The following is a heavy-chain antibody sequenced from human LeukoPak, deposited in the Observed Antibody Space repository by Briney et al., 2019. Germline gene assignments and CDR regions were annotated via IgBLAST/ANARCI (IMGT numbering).Heavy chain of an antibody. D-gene: IGHD1-20*01. CDR1: GFTFSSYS. J-gene: IGHJ4*02. Sequence: GGSLRLSCAASGFTFSSYSMNWVRQAPGKGLEWVSSISSSSSYIYYADSVKGRFTISRDNAKNSLYLLMNSLRAVYTAVYNCAINPQYNWNDGADYWGQGTLVTVSS. V-gene: IGHV3-21*01. CDR2: ISSSSSYI. CDR3: AINPQYNWNDGADY.